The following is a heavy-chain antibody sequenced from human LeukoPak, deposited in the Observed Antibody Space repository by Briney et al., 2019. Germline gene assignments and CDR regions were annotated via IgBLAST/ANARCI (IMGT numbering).Heavy chain of an antibody. D-gene: IGHD3-22*01. V-gene: IGHV4-4*07. CDR2: IYTSGST. Sequence: SETLSLTCTVSGGSISSYYWSWIRQPAGKGLEWIGRIYTSGSTNYNPSLKSRVTISVDTSKNQFSLKLSSVTAADTAVYYCARAVRDYDRRQGGYYYMDVWGKGTTVTISS. CDR3: ARAVRDYDRRQGGYYYMDV. J-gene: IGHJ6*03. CDR1: GGSISSYY.